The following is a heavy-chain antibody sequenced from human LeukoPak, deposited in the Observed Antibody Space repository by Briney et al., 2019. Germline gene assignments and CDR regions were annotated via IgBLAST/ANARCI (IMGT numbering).Heavy chain of an antibody. D-gene: IGHD6-19*01. CDR2: MNPNSGNT. CDR1: GYTFTSYD. V-gene: IGHV1-8*03. Sequence: ASVKVSCKASGYTFTSYDINWVRQATGQGLEWMGWMNPNSGNTGYAQKFQGRVTITRNTSISTAYMELSSLRSEDTAVYYWARGEIEALFFSSGYSSGWSTYYMDVWGKGTTVTVSS. J-gene: IGHJ6*03. CDR3: ARGEIEALFFSSGYSSGWSTYYMDV.